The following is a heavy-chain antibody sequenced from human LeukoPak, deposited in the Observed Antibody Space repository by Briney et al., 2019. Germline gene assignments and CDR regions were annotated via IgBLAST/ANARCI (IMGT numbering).Heavy chain of an antibody. CDR1: GGSISSSSYY. J-gene: IGHJ5*02. CDR3: ARGPSSGWYETTNWFDP. Sequence: SEALSLTCTVSGGSISSSSYYWGWIRQPPGKGLEWIGCIYYSGSTYYNPSLKSRVTISVDTSKNQFSLKLSSVTAADTAVYYCARGPSSGWYETTNWFDPWGQGTLVTVSS. D-gene: IGHD6-19*01. CDR2: IYYSGST. V-gene: IGHV4-39*01.